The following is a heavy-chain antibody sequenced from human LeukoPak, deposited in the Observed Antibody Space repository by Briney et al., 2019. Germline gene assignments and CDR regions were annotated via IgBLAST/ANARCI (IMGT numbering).Heavy chain of an antibody. V-gene: IGHV5-51*01. D-gene: IGHD6-13*01. J-gene: IGHJ4*02. Sequence: GESPKISCKGSGYSFTSYWIGWVRQMPGKGLEWMGIIYPADSDTRYSPSFQGQVTISADKSISTAYLQWSSLKASDTAMYYCASYYSSSWYFPLQIWGQGTLVTVSS. CDR2: IYPADSDT. CDR1: GYSFTSYW. CDR3: ASYYSSSWYFPLQI.